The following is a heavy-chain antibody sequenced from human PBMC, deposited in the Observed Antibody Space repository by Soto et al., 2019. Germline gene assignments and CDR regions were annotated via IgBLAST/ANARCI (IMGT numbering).Heavy chain of an antibody. CDR3: ARSDAEMATILLQDYYYYGMDV. Sequence: GGSLRLSCAASGFAFGNYWMSWVRQAPGKGLEWVSSISSSSSYIYYADSVKGRFTISRDNAKNSLYLQMNSLRAEDTAVYYCARSDAEMATILLQDYYYYGMDVWGQGTTVTVSS. CDR1: GFAFGNYW. D-gene: IGHD5-12*01. CDR2: ISSSSSYI. V-gene: IGHV3-21*01. J-gene: IGHJ6*02.